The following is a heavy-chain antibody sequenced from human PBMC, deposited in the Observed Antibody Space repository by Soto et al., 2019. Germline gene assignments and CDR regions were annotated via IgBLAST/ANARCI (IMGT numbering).Heavy chain of an antibody. Sequence: GGSLRLSCAASGFTFSSYAMGWVRQGPGKGLEWVAVVSIGGSTHYADSERGRFTISRDNSKNTLSLQMNSLTAEDKAVYFCAKRRGAGGHFDYWGQGAQVTV. V-gene: IGHV3-23*01. J-gene: IGHJ4*02. D-gene: IGHD2-15*01. CDR1: GFTFSSYA. CDR2: VSIGGST. CDR3: AKRRGAGGHFDY.